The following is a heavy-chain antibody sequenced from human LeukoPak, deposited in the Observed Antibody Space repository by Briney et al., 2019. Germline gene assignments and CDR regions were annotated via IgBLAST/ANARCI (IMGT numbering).Heavy chain of an antibody. D-gene: IGHD6-19*01. CDR2: INPSGGTT. J-gene: IGHJ4*02. CDR3: ARFAVHRRLTVAGQFGLDY. Sequence: ASVKVSCKASGYIFTSYNIYWVRQAPGQGLEWMGIINPSGGTTNYAQKFKGRVTMTRDTSTSTVYMELSSLRSEDTAVYYCARFAVHRRLTVAGQFGLDYWGQGTLVTVFS. CDR1: GYIFTSYN. V-gene: IGHV1-46*01.